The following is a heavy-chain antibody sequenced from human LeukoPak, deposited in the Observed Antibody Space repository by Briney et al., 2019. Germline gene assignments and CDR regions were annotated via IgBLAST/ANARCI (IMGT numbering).Heavy chain of an antibody. Sequence: GGSLRLSCAASGITFSIYTMSWVRQAPGKGLEWVSAIVGSGRNTYYADSVKGRFTISRDYSKNTLYLQMNSLRAEDTAVYHSAKEGGYDGVDWWGQGTLVTVSS. J-gene: IGHJ4*02. V-gene: IGHV3-23*01. CDR2: IVGSGRNT. CDR3: AKEGGYDGVDW. D-gene: IGHD5-12*01. CDR1: GITFSIYT.